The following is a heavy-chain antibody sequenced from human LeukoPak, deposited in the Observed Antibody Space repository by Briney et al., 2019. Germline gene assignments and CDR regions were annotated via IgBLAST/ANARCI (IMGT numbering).Heavy chain of an antibody. Sequence: PGGSLRLSCAASGFTFSSYGMHWVRQAPGKGLEWVAFIRYDGSNKYYADSVKGRFTISRDNSKNTLYLQMNSLRAEDTAVYYCAEDHYYGSAFDIWGQGTMVTVSS. CDR3: AEDHYYGSAFDI. D-gene: IGHD3-10*01. J-gene: IGHJ3*02. CDR1: GFTFSSYG. V-gene: IGHV3-30*02. CDR2: IRYDGSNK.